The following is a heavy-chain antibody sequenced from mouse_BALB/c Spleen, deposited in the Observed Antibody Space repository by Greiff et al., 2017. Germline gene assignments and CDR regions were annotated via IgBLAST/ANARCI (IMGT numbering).Heavy chain of an antibody. J-gene: IGHJ2*01. CDR3: ARVPYDYDREYYFDY. V-gene: IGHV1-63*02. Sequence: VQLKESGAELVRPGTSVKMSCKAAGYTFTNYWIGWVKQRPGHGLERIGDIYPGGGYTNYNEKFKGKATLTADTSSSTAYMQLSSLTSEDSAIYYCARVPYDYDREYYFDYWGQGTTLTVSS. CDR2: IYPGGGYT. CDR1: GYTFTNYW. D-gene: IGHD2-4*01.